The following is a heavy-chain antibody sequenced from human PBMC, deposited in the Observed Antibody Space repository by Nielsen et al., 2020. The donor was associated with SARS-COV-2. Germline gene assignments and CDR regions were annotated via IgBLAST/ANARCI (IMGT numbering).Heavy chain of an antibody. D-gene: IGHD4-23*01. CDR3: SSPTVAY. Sequence: WIRQPPGKGLEWVSYISSSSSYTNYADSVKGRFTISRDNAKNSLYLQMNSLRAEDTAVYYCSSPTVAYWGQGTLVTVSS. J-gene: IGHJ4*02. V-gene: IGHV3-11*03. CDR2: ISSSSSYT.